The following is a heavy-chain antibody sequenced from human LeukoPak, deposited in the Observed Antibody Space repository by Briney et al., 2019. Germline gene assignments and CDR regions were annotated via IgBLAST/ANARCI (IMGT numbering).Heavy chain of an antibody. J-gene: IGHJ4*02. CDR1: GFTFSDYY. D-gene: IGHD1-26*01. CDR2: ISSSSGYT. V-gene: IGHV3-11*06. Sequence: GGSLRLSCAASGFTFSDYYMSWIRQAPGKGLEWVSYISSSSGYTNYADSVKGRFTISRDNAKNSLYLQMNSLRAEDTAVYYCARVYSGSYYDFDYWGQGTLVTVSS. CDR3: ARVYSGSYYDFDY.